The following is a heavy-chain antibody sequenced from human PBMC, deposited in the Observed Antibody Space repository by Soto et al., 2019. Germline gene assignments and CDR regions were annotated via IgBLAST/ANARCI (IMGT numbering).Heavy chain of an antibody. V-gene: IGHV2-5*02. D-gene: IGHD1-26*01. CDR3: AHDPGLGGSSRPFDF. CDR1: GFSLTTTGVG. Sequence: QITLKESGPTVVKPTQTLTLTCTFSGFSLTTTGVGVGWIRQPPGKALEWLALIYWDDDKRYSPSLKTRLTINQGHSKNPGGLTMTHMDPVETGKYYLAHDPGLGGSSRPFDFWGQGILVAVSA. CDR2: IYWDDDK. J-gene: IGHJ4*02.